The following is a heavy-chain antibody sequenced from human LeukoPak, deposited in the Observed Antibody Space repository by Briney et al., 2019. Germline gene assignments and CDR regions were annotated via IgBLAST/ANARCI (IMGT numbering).Heavy chain of an antibody. D-gene: IGHD2-21*02. Sequence: GSLTISSKGSGYSFTSYWIGWVRQMPGKGLEWMGIIYPGDADTRYSPSFQGQVTISADKSISTAYLQWSSLKASDTAMYYCAATGAGDAFDYWGQGTLVTVSS. V-gene: IGHV5-51*01. CDR2: IYPGDADT. J-gene: IGHJ4*02. CDR3: AATGAGDAFDY. CDR1: GYSFTSYW.